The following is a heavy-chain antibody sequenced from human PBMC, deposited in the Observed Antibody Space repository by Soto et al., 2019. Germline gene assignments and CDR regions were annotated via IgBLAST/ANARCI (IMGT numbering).Heavy chain of an antibody. J-gene: IGHJ4*02. CDR2: INHSGST. CDR3: ARAGGSYYRYFDY. CDR1: GGSFSGYY. V-gene: IGHV4-34*01. Sequence: PSETLSLTCAVYGGSFSGYYWSWIRQPPGKGLEWIGEINHSGSTNYNPSLKSRVTISVDTSKNQFSLKLSSVTAADTAVYYCARAGGSYYRYFDYWGQGTLVTVSS. D-gene: IGHD1-26*01.